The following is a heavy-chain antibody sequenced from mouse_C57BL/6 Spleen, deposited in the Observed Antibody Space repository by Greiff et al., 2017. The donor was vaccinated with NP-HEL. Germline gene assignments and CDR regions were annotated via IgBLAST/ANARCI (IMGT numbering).Heavy chain of an antibody. J-gene: IGHJ2*01. CDR1: GYTFTSYW. CDR2: IYPGNSDT. V-gene: IGHV1-5*01. Sequence: VQLKESGTVLARPGASVKMSCKTSGYTFTSYWMHWVKQRPGQGLEWIGAIYPGNSDTSYNQKFKGKAKLTAVTSASTAYMELSSLTNEDSAVYYGTRTATVVATDYFDYWGQGTTLTVSS. CDR3: TRTATVVATDYFDY. D-gene: IGHD1-1*01.